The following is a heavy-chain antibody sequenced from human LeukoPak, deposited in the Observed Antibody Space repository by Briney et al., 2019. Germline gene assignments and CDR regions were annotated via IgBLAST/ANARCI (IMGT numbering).Heavy chain of an antibody. CDR1: GGSISSGGYS. Sequence: SETLSLTCAVSGGSISSGGYSWSWIRQPPGKGLEWIGYIYHSGSTYYNPSLKSRVTISVDRSKNQFSLKLSSVTAADTAVYYCARAKNQLPRFDPWGQGTLVTVSP. J-gene: IGHJ5*02. CDR2: IYHSGST. D-gene: IGHD2-2*01. CDR3: ARAKNQLPRFDP. V-gene: IGHV4-30-2*01.